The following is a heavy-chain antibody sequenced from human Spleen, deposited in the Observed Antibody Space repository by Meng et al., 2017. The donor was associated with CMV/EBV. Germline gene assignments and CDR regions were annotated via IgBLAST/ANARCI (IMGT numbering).Heavy chain of an antibody. V-gene: IGHV1-18*01. CDR1: GYTFTTYG. J-gene: IGHJ4*02. Sequence: ASVKVSCKASGYTFTTYGVTWVRQAPGQGLEWMGWISAYTGDTNHARKFQDRVTMTTDTSTSTAYLELRSLRSEDTAVYYCATWSPYGDPLRSLRYWGQGTLVTVSS. CDR2: ISAYTGDT. D-gene: IGHD4-17*01. CDR3: ATWSPYGDPLRSLRY.